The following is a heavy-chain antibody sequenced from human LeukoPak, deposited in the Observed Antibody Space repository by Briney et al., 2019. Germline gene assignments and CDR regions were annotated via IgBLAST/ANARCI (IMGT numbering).Heavy chain of an antibody. D-gene: IGHD3-3*01. CDR2: ISSSGSTI. V-gene: IGHV3-48*03. J-gene: IGHJ5*02. CDR1: GFTFSSYE. Sequence: PGGSLRLSCAASGFTFSSYEMNWVRQAPGKGLEWVSYISSSGSTIYYADSVKGRFTISRDNSRGTLYLQMNSLRAEDTAVYYRAKDLGIWSPYKNWFDPWGQGTLVTVSS. CDR3: AKDLGIWSPYKNWFDP.